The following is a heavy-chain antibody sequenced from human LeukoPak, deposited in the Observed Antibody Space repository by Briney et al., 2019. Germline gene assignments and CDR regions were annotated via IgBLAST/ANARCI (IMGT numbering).Heavy chain of an antibody. CDR2: IYHSGST. V-gene: IGHV4-30-2*01. J-gene: IGHJ4*02. Sequence: PSETLSLTCTVSGGSISSGGYYWSWIRQPPGKGLEWIGYIYHSGSTYYNPSLKSRVTISVDRSKNQFSLKLSSVTAADTAVYYCARDQRAVCSGGSCYSGHAVFDYWGQGTLVTVSS. CDR3: ARDQRAVCSGGSCYSGHAVFDY. D-gene: IGHD2-15*01. CDR1: GGSISSGGYY.